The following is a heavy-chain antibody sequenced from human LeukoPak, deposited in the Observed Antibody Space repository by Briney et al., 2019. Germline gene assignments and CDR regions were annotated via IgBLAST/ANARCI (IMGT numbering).Heavy chain of an antibody. Sequence: GGSLRLSCAASEFTFSSYSMNWVRQAPGKGLEWVSYISSSSRSIYYDDSVKGRFTISGDNAKNSLYLQMNSLRAEDTAVYYCARDGLTMVRGGHDYWGQGTLVTVSS. CDR3: ARDGLTMVRGGHDY. V-gene: IGHV3-48*04. D-gene: IGHD3-10*01. CDR2: ISSSSRSI. J-gene: IGHJ4*02. CDR1: EFTFSSYS.